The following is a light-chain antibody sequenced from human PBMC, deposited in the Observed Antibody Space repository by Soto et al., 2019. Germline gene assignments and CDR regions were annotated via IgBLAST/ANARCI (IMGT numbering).Light chain of an antibody. CDR3: QQYNNWPLT. CDR1: QSVSSN. CDR2: GAS. V-gene: IGKV3-15*01. J-gene: IGKJ1*01. Sequence: EIVMTQSPATLSVSPGERASLSCRASQSVSSNLAWYQQKPGQVPRLLIYGASTRATAIPARFTGSGSGTEFTLTISSLQSEDFADYYCQQYNNWPLTFGQGTKVAIK.